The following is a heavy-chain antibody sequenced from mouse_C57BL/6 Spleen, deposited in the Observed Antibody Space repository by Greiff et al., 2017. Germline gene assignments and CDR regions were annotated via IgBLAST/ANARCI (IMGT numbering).Heavy chain of an antibody. CDR1: GYTFNEYT. Sequence: VKLMESGAELVKPGASVKMSCKASGYTFNEYTIHWVKQRSGQGLEWIGWFYPGSGSIKYNEKFKDKATLTADKSSSTVYMELRRLTSEASAVYVCARHEDGTTWFAYWGQGTLVTVSA. D-gene: IGHD1-1*01. V-gene: IGHV1-62-2*01. CDR3: ARHEDGTTWFAY. J-gene: IGHJ3*01. CDR2: FYPGSGSI.